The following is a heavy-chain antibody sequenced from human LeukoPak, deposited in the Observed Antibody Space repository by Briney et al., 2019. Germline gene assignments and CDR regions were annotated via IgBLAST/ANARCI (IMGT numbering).Heavy chain of an antibody. Sequence: VASVKVSCKTSGYTFSRHGITWVRQAPGQGLEWMGWVSGYNGNTNYAQNVQGRVTMTTDTSTNTAYMELRSLRSDDTTVYYCAKDIHPGLDSGASCCFDYWGQGTLVTVSS. CDR2: VSGYNGNT. J-gene: IGHJ4*02. CDR1: GYTFSRHG. V-gene: IGHV1-18*01. CDR3: AKDIHPGLDSGASCCFDY. D-gene: IGHD3-22*01.